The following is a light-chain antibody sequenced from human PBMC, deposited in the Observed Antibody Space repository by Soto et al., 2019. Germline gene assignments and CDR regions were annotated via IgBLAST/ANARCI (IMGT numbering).Light chain of an antibody. CDR2: GAS. CDR3: QQYNNWPPWT. CDR1: QSVSSN. J-gene: IGKJ1*01. V-gene: IGKV3-15*01. Sequence: EMVMTQSPATLSVSPGERATPSCRASQSVSSNLAWYQQKPGQAPRLLIYGASTRATGIPARFSGSGSGTEFTLTISSLQSEDFAVYYCQQYNNWPPWTFGQGTKVDIK.